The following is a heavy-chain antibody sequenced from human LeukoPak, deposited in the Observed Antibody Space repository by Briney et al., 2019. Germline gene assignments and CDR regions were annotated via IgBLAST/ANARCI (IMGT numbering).Heavy chain of an antibody. CDR1: GFTFSSYS. V-gene: IGHV3-21*01. Sequence: PGGSLRLSCAASGFTFSSYSMNWVRQAPGKGLEWVSSISSSSSYIYYADSVKGRFTISRDNAKNSLYLQMNSLRAEDTAAYYCASYYYGSGSPNFDYWGQGTLVTVSS. CDR2: ISSSSSYI. J-gene: IGHJ4*02. D-gene: IGHD3-10*01. CDR3: ASYYYGSGSPNFDY.